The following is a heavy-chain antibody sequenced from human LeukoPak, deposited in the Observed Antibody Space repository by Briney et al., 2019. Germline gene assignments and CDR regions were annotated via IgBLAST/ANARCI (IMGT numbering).Heavy chain of an antibody. D-gene: IGHD1-1*01. J-gene: IGHJ4*02. Sequence: GGSLRLSCAASGFIFSQYSMNWVRQAPGKGLEWVSHIRSSSETFYADSVKGRFTISRDNTRNSLYLQMNNLRGEDTAVYYCARALTTLTYEGYWGQGTLVTVSS. CDR2: IRSSSET. CDR3: ARALTTLTYEGY. CDR1: GFIFSQYS. V-gene: IGHV3-48*01.